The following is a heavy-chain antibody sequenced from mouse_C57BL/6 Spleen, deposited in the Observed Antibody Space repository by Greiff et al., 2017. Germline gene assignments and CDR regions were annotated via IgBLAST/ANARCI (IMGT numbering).Heavy chain of an antibody. CDR3: ARKRLLLYYFDY. D-gene: IGHD2-3*01. J-gene: IGHJ2*01. CDR1: GFTFSDYG. V-gene: IGHV5-17*01. CDR2: ISSGSSTI. Sequence: EVHLVESGGGLVKPGGSLKLSCAASGFTFSDYGMHWVRQAPEKGLEWVAYISSGSSTIYYADTVKGRFTISRDNAKNTLFLQMTSLRSEDTAMYYCARKRLLLYYFDYWGQGTTLTVSS.